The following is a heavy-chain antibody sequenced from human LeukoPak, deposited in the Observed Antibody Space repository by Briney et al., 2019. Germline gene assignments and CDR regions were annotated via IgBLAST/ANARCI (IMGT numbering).Heavy chain of an antibody. J-gene: IGHJ4*02. CDR2: IDHGGTT. CDR3: ARLDYGSGSYPTH. V-gene: IGHV4-59*11. D-gene: IGHD3-10*01. Sequence: TASETLSLTCTVSGDSISRHYWNWIRQPPGKGLEYIGYIDHGGTTKYNPSLKSRITRSLDTSKSQFSLKLSSVTAADTAVYYCARLDYGSGSYPTHWGQGTLVTVSS. CDR1: GDSISRHY.